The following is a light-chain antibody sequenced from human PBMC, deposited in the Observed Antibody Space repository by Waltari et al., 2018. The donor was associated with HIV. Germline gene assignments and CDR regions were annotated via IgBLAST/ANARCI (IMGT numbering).Light chain of an antibody. V-gene: IGKV1-5*03. CDR3: QQYNSYSVT. CDR2: KAS. Sequence: DIQMTQSPSTLSASVGDRVTITCRASQSISSWLAWYQQKPGKAPKLLIYKASSLKSGVPSGFSGSGSGTEFTLTISSLQPDDFATYYCQQYNSYSVTFGQGTKVEIK. J-gene: IGKJ1*01. CDR1: QSISSW.